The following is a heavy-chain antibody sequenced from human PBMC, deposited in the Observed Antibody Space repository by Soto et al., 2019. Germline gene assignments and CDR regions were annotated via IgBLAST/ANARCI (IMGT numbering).Heavy chain of an antibody. D-gene: IGHD6-19*01. Sequence: GGSLRLSCAASGFTFSSYAMSWVRQAPGKGLEWVSAISGSGGSTYYADSVRGRFTISRDNSKNTLYLQMNSLRAEDTAVYYCAKGGRQWLVTSDFNYWGQGALVTVSS. V-gene: IGHV3-23*01. CDR3: AKGGRQWLVTSDFNY. J-gene: IGHJ4*02. CDR1: GFTFSSYA. CDR2: ISGSGGST.